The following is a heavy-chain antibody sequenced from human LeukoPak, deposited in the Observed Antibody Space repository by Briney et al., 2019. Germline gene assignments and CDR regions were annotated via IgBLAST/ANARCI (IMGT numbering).Heavy chain of an antibody. CDR1: GYTFTSYY. J-gene: IGHJ6*02. CDR3: ARDRDTMVRGVIITNYYYYGMDV. D-gene: IGHD3-10*01. CDR2: INPSGGST. V-gene: IGHV1-46*01. Sequence: ASVKVSCKASGYTFTSYYMHWVRQAPGQGLEWMEIINPSGGSTSYAQKFQGRVTMTRDTSTSTVFMELSSLRSEDTAVYYCARDRDTMVRGVIITNYYYYGMDVWGQGTTVTVSS.